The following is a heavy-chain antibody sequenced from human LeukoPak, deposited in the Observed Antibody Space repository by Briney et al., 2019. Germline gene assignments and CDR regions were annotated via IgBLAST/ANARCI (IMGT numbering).Heavy chain of an antibody. CDR2: INRDGSST. CDR1: GSTFSNYW. Sequence: GGSLRLSCAASGSTFSNYWMHWVRQAPGKGLVWVSRINRDGSSTDYLDSVKGRFTISRDNARNTLYLQMNSLRAEDTAGYYCARVPYVFDLWGQGTMVTVSS. V-gene: IGHV3-74*01. J-gene: IGHJ3*01. CDR3: ARVPYVFDL.